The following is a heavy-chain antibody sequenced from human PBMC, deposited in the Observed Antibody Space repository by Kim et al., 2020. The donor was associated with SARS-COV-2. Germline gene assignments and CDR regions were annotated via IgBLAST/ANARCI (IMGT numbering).Heavy chain of an antibody. CDR1: GGTFSSYA. CDR3: ARGDTDYYGSGSPHDY. D-gene: IGHD3-10*01. V-gene: IGHV1-69*13. Sequence: SVKVSCKASGGTFSSYAISWVRQAPGQGLEWMGGIITIFGTANYAQKFQGRVTITADESTSTAYMELSSLRSEDTAVYYCARGDTDYYGSGSPHDYWGQGTLVTVSS. J-gene: IGHJ4*02. CDR2: IITIFGTA.